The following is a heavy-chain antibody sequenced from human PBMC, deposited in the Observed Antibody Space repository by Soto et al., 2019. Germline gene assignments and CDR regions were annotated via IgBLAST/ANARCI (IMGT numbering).Heavy chain of an antibody. J-gene: IGHJ6*02. CDR3: ARGVIRVRGLLCYYGMDV. V-gene: IGHV1-69*06. Sequence: AVKVSYKASGGTFSSYAISWVRQAPGQGLEWMGGIIPIFGTANYAQKFQGRVTITADKSTSTAYMELSSLRSEDTAVYYRARGVIRVRGLLCYYGMDVWGEGTTLTV. CDR1: GGTFSSYA. D-gene: IGHD3-10*01. CDR2: IIPIFGTA.